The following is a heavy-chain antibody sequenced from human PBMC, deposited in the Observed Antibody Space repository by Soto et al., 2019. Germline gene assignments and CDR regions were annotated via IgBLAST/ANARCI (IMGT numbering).Heavy chain of an antibody. D-gene: IGHD2-15*01. Sequence: ASVKLACKASGYTLTTYVIHWVLHAPGQRLEWMGWINAGNGHTKYSQKFQGRVTITRDTSASTAYMELSSLRSEDTAVFYCARGLRPGGCSGANYGMDIWGQGTTGTVSS. CDR1: GYTLTTYV. J-gene: IGHJ6*02. CDR3: ARGLRPGGCSGANYGMDI. CDR2: INAGNGHT. V-gene: IGHV1-3*01.